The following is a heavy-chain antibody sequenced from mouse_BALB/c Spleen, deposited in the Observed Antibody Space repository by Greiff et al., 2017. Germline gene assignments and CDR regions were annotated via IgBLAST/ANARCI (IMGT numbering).Heavy chain of an antibody. CDR3: ARWDTGFAY. CDR2: INPSTGYT. CDR1: GYTFTSYW. Sequence: VQLQQSGAELAKPGASVKMSCKASGYTFTSYWMHWVKQRPGQGLEWIGYINPSTGYTEYNQKFKDKATLTADKSSSTAYMQLSSLTSEDSAVYYCARWDTGFAYWGQGTLVTVSA. D-gene: IGHD1-1*01. V-gene: IGHV1-7*01. J-gene: IGHJ3*01.